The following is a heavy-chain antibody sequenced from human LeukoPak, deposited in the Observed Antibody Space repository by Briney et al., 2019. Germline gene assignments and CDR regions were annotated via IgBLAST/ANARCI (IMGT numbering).Heavy chain of an antibody. CDR1: GGSISSYY. V-gene: IGHV4-59*12. J-gene: IGHJ4*02. CDR2: IYYSGST. Sequence: SETLSLTCTVSGGSISSYYWSWIRQPPGKGLEWIGYIYYSGSTYYNPSLKSRVTISVDTSKNQFSLKLSSVTAADTAVYYCAREPGITGTPGRELDYWGQGTLVTVSS. CDR3: AREPGITGTPGRELDY. D-gene: IGHD1-20*01.